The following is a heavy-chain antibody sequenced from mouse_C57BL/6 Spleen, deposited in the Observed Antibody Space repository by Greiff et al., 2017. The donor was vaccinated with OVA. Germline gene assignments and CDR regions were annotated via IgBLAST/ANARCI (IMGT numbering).Heavy chain of an antibody. D-gene: IGHD1-1*01. CDR1: GYAFSSSW. CDR3: ARGFITTVVAPYYFDD. CDR2: IYPGDGDT. J-gene: IGHJ2*01. V-gene: IGHV1-82*01. Sequence: VQLQQSGPELVKPGASVKISCKASGYAFSSSWMNWVKQRPGKGLEWIGRIYPGDGDTNYNGKFKGKATLTADKSSSTAYMQLSSLTSEDSAVYFCARGFITTVVAPYYFDDWGQGTTLTVSS.